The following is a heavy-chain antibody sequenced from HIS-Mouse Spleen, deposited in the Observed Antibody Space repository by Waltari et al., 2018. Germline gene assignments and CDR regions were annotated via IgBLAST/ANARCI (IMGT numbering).Heavy chain of an antibody. CDR1: GFTFRSYA. V-gene: IGHV3-23*01. D-gene: IGHD3-16*02. CDR3: AKDEGPVWGSYRYDAFDI. Sequence: EVQLLESGGGLVQPGGSLRLSCAASGFTFRSYAMSWVRQAPGKGLEWVSAISGSGGRTYYADAVKGRFTISRDNSKNTLYLQMNSLRAEDTAVYYCAKDEGPVWGSYRYDAFDIWGQGTMVTVSS. J-gene: IGHJ3*02. CDR2: ISGSGGRT.